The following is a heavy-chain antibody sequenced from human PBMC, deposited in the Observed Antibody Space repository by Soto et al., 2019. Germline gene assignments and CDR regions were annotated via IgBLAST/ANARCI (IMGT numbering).Heavy chain of an antibody. V-gene: IGHV3-23*01. CDR2: ISGSGGST. J-gene: IGHJ5*02. D-gene: IGHD1-26*01. CDR1: GFTFSNYA. Sequence: GGSLRLSCAASGFTFSNYAMNWVRQAPGKGLEWVSAISGSGGSTYCADSVKGRFTISRDNSKNTLYVQMNGLRAEDTAVYYCTKNALQGADAGPNWFDPLGQGTLVTVSS. CDR3: TKNALQGADAGPNWFDP.